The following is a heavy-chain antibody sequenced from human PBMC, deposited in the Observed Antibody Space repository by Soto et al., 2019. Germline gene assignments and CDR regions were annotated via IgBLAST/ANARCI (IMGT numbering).Heavy chain of an antibody. CDR3: ATPAPAYYASSGYKGGMDV. D-gene: IGHD3-22*01. CDR1: GYTLTELS. J-gene: IGHJ6*02. V-gene: IGHV1-24*01. Sequence: ASVKVSCKVSGYTLTELSMHWVRQAPGKGLEWMGGFDPEDGETIYAQKFQGRVTMTEDTSTDTAYMELSSLRSEDTAVYYCATPAPAYYASSGYKGGMDVWGQGTTVTVSS. CDR2: FDPEDGET.